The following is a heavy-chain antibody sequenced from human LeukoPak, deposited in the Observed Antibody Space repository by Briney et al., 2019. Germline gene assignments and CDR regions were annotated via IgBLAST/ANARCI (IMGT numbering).Heavy chain of an antibody. V-gene: IGHV4-61*01. D-gene: IGHD3-10*01. CDR1: GGFVSSDPYY. CDR3: ARVEWVGELYPFDI. J-gene: IGHJ3*02. CDR2: IQHSRST. Sequence: SETLSLTCTVSGGFVSSDPYYWIWLRQPPGEGLVWFGNIQHSRSTTYNPSLKSRVTIPVETSKNQFSLKLSSRTAADTAVYYCARVEWVGELYPFDIWAQGTRVTVPT.